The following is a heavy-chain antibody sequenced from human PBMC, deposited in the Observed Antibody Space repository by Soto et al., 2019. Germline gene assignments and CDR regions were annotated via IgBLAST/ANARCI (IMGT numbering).Heavy chain of an antibody. CDR2: IIPIFGTA. J-gene: IGHJ4*02. D-gene: IGHD4-4*01. Sequence: SVKVSCKASGGTFSSYAISWVRQAPGQGLEWMGGIIPIFGTANYAQKFQGRVTITADESTSTAYMELSSLRSEDTAVYYCARDLPGGYSNFFDYWGQGALVTV. V-gene: IGHV1-69*13. CDR1: GGTFSSYA. CDR3: ARDLPGGYSNFFDY.